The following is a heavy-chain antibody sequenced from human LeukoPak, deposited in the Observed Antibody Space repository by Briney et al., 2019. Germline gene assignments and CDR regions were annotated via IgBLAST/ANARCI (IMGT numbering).Heavy chain of an antibody. J-gene: IGHJ4*02. CDR2: IKGESDGGTV. CDR1: GFTFSSYA. CDR3: TTVYTYGLYYFEY. D-gene: IGHD5-18*01. V-gene: IGHV3-15*01. Sequence: GGSLRLSCAASGFTFSSYAMSWVRQAPGKGLEWVARIKGESDGGTVDYAAPVKGTFTISRDDSKNTLYLQMNSLKTEDTAVYYCTTVYTYGLYYFEYWGQGTLVTVSS.